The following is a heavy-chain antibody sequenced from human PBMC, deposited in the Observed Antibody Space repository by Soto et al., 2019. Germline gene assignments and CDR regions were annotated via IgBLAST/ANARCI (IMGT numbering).Heavy chain of an antibody. CDR2: IDYSGST. D-gene: IGHD2-2*01. CDR3: ARGVANCSSTSCYDGGVNYYYYGMDV. Sequence: QLQLQESGPGLVKPSETLSLTCTVSGGSISSSSYYWGWIRQPPGKGLEWIGSIDYSGSTYYNPSLNSRVTISVDTSKNQFALKLSSVTAADTAVYYCARGVANCSSTSCYDGGVNYYYYGMDVWGQGTTVTVSS. J-gene: IGHJ6*02. CDR1: GGSISSSSYY. V-gene: IGHV4-39*01.